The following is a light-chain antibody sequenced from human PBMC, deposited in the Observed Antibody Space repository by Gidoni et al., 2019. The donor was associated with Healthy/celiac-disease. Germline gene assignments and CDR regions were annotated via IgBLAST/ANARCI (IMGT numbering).Light chain of an antibody. CDR2: AAS. V-gene: IGKV1-39*01. J-gene: IGKJ1*01. CDR1: QSISSY. Sequence: DIQMTQSPSSLSASVGVRVTITCRASQSISSYLNWYQQKPGKAPKLLIYAASSLQSGVPSRFSGSGSGTDFTLTISSLQPEDFATYYCQQSYSTPRTFXQXTKVEIK. CDR3: QQSYSTPRT.